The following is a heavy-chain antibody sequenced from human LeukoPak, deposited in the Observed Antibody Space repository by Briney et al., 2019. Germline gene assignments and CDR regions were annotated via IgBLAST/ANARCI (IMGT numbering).Heavy chain of an antibody. J-gene: IGHJ4*02. V-gene: IGHV1-69*05. D-gene: IGHD3-22*01. CDR1: GGTFSSYA. CDR3: AREAPGRSSGYYYYY. Sequence: SVKVSCKASGGTFSSYAISWVRQAPGQGLEWMGRIIPIFGTANYAQKFQGRVTITTDESTSTACMELSSLRSEDTAVYYCAREAPGRSSGYYYYYWGQGTLVTVSS. CDR2: IIPIFGTA.